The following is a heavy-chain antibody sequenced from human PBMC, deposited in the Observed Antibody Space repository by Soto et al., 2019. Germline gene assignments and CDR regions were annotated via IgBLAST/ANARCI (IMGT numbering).Heavy chain of an antibody. CDR2: IKHSGST. D-gene: IGHD3-10*01. CDR3: ARGRGVRGARSRYYYYMDV. J-gene: IGHJ6*03. CDR1: GGSFSGYY. Sequence: QVQLQQWGAGLLKPSETLSLTCAVYGGSFSGYYWSWIRQPPGKGLEWIGEIKHSGSTNYNPSLKSRVTISVDTSKNQFSLKLSSVTAADTAVYYCARGRGVRGARSRYYYYMDVWGKGTTVTVSS. V-gene: IGHV4-34*01.